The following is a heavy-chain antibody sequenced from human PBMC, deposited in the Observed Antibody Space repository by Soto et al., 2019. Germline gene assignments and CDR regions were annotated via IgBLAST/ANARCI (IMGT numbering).Heavy chain of an antibody. CDR3: ARSPGSVAGAEYFQH. Sequence: QTLSLTCAISGDSVSNDSAAWNWIRQSPSRGLEWLGRTYYRSKWYNDYAVSVKSRITINPDTSKNQFSLQLNSVTPEDTAVYYCARSPGSVAGAEYFQHWGQGTLVTVSS. CDR2: TYYRSKWYN. J-gene: IGHJ1*01. D-gene: IGHD6-19*01. V-gene: IGHV6-1*01. CDR1: GDSVSNDSAA.